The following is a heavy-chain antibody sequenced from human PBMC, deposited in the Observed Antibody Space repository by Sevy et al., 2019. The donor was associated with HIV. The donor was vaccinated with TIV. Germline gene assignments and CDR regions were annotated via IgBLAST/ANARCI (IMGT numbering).Heavy chain of an antibody. V-gene: IGHV1-24*01. J-gene: IGHJ4*02. CDR2: FDPEDGET. D-gene: IGHD3-22*01. Sequence: ASVKVSCKVSGYTLTELSMHWVRQAPGKGLEWMGGFDPEDGETIYAQKFQGRVTMTEDTSTDTVYMELSSLGSEDTAGYYCATMEYFYDSSAYLSGDYWGQGTLVTVSS. CDR3: ATMEYFYDSSAYLSGDY. CDR1: GYTLTELS.